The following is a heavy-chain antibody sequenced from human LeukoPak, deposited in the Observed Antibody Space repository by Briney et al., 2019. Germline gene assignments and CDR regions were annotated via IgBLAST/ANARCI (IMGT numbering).Heavy chain of an antibody. Sequence: SGGSLRLSCAASGFTFSNYAMSWVRQAPGKGLEWISEISGSGGNTYYTDSVKGRFTVSRDNSKNTVFLQMDSLRAEDTAIYYCVPRHCSSITCYAGFDYWGQGSLVTVSS. J-gene: IGHJ4*02. CDR1: GFTFSNYA. CDR2: ISGSGGNT. V-gene: IGHV3-23*01. CDR3: VPRHCSSITCYAGFDY. D-gene: IGHD2-2*01.